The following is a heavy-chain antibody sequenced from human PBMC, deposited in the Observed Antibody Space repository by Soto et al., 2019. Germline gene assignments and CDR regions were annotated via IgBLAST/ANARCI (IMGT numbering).Heavy chain of an antibody. D-gene: IGHD3-22*01. CDR3: ARDQERRGDSSGYYVPDAFDV. J-gene: IGHJ3*01. CDR2: INYSGST. Sequence: SETLSLTCAVYGGSFSGYYWSWIRQPPGKGLEWIGEINYSGSTNYNPSLKSRVTISVDTSKNQFSLKLSSVTAEDTAVYYCARDQERRGDSSGYYVPDAFDVWGQGIMVTVSS. V-gene: IGHV4-34*01. CDR1: GGSFSGYY.